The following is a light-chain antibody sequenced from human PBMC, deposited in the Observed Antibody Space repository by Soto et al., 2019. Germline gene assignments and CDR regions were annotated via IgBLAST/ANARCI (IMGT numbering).Light chain of an antibody. CDR2: GAS. CDR3: KQYGSLPPLVT. J-gene: IGKJ3*01. CDR1: QSVSSSY. V-gene: IGKV3-20*01. Sequence: EIVLTQSPGTLSLSPGERATLSCRASQSVSSSYLAWYQQKPGQDPRLLIYGASSRATGIPDRFSGSGSGTDFTLTISRLEPEDFALYYCKQYGSLPPLVTFGPGTKVDIK.